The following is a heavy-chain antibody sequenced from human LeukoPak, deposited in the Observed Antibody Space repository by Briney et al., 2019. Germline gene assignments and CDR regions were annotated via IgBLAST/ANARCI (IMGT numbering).Heavy chain of an antibody. D-gene: IGHD1-26*01. CDR2: ISSSGGST. CDR3: AREENSGSYYLDY. Sequence: GGSLRLSCAASGFTFSSYAMSWVRQAPGKGLEWVSTISSSGGSTYYADSVKGRFTISRDNSKNTLYLQMNSLRAEDTAVYYCAREENSGSYYLDYWGQGTLVTVSS. CDR1: GFTFSSYA. V-gene: IGHV3-23*01. J-gene: IGHJ4*02.